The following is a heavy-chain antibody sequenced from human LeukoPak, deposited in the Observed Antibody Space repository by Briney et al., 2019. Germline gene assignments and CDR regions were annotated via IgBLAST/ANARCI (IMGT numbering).Heavy chain of an antibody. CDR1: GGSISSYY. Sequence: PSETLSLTCTVSGGSISSYYWSWIRQPAGKGLEWIGRIYTSGSTNYNPSLKSRVTMSVDTSKNQFSLKLSSVTAADTAVYYCARNYYDSSGYGTVGAFDIWGQGTMVTASS. J-gene: IGHJ3*02. V-gene: IGHV4-4*07. CDR3: ARNYYDSSGYGTVGAFDI. D-gene: IGHD3-22*01. CDR2: IYTSGST.